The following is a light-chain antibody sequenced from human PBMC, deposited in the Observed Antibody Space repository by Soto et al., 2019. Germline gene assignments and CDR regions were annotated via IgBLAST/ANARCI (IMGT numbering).Light chain of an antibody. CDR2: SND. CDR3: AAWDDSLSGRV. V-gene: IGLV1-47*01. CDR1: SSNIGSNY. J-gene: IGLJ3*02. Sequence: QSVLTQSPSASGTPGQRVTISCSGSSSNIGSNYVYWYQQLPGTAPKLSIYSNDQRPSGVPDRFSGSKSGTSASLAISGLRSEDEADYYCAAWDDSLSGRVFGGGTKVTVL.